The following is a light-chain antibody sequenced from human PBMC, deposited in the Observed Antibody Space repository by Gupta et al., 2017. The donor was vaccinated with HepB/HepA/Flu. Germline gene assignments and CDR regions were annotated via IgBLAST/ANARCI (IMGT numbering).Light chain of an antibody. CDR2: GAS. J-gene: IGKJ2*01. CDR3: QQYGSSPPYT. V-gene: IGKV3-20*01. Sequence: EIVLTQSPGTLSLSPGERATFSCRASQSVSSSYLAWYQQKPGQAPRLLIYGASSRATGIPDRFSGSGSGTDFTLTISRLEPEDFGVYYCQQYGSSPPYTFGQGTKLEIK. CDR1: QSVSSSY.